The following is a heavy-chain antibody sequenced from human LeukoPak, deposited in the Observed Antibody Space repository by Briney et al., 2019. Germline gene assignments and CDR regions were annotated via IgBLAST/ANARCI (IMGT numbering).Heavy chain of an antibody. Sequence: PSETLSLTCTVSGASISSYYCSWIRQPPGKGLEWIGDIYYSGSIKYNPSLKSRVTMSVDTSKNQFSLKLSSVTAADTAIYYCARENPSGYYNRPIDYWGQGTPVTASS. CDR1: GASISSYY. CDR3: ARENPSGYYNRPIDY. J-gene: IGHJ4*02. CDR2: IYYSGSI. V-gene: IGHV4-59*01. D-gene: IGHD3-22*01.